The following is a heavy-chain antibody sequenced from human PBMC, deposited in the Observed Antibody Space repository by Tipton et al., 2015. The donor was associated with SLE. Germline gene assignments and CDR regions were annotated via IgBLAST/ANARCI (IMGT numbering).Heavy chain of an antibody. Sequence: TLSLTCAVYGGSFSGYYWSWIRQPPGKGLEWIGEINHSGGTNYNPSLKSRVTISVDTSKNQFSLKLSSVTAADTAVYYCARGGGSYGSGTYYPMDVWGQGTTVTVSS. CDR3: ARGGGSYGSGTYYPMDV. J-gene: IGHJ6*02. V-gene: IGHV4-34*01. CDR1: GGSFSGYY. D-gene: IGHD3-10*01. CDR2: INHSGGT.